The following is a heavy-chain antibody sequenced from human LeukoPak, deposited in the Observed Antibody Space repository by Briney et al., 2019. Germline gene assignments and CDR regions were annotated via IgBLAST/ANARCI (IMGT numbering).Heavy chain of an antibody. CDR3: ARDQQLAYFDY. D-gene: IGHD6-13*01. J-gene: IGHJ4*02. Sequence: GGSLRLSCAASGFTFSSYAMSWVRQAPGKGLEWVANINQDGSEKYYVDSVKGRFTISRDNAKNSLYLQMNSLRAEDTAVYYCARDQQLAYFDYWGQGTLVTVSS. CDR1: GFTFSSYA. CDR2: INQDGSEK. V-gene: IGHV3-7*03.